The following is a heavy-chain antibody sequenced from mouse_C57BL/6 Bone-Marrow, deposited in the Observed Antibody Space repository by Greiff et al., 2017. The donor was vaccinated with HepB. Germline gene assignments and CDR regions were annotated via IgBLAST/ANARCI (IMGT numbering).Heavy chain of an antibody. Sequence: EVKLMESGGGLVKPGGSLKLSCAASGFTFSSYAMSWVRQTPEKRLEWVATISDGGSYTYYPDNVKGRFTISRDNAKNNLYLQMSHLKSEDTAMYYCARDQLLYAMDYWCQGTSVTVSS. CDR1: GFTFSSYA. J-gene: IGHJ4*01. CDR3: ARDQLLYAMDY. V-gene: IGHV5-4*01. CDR2: ISDGGSYT.